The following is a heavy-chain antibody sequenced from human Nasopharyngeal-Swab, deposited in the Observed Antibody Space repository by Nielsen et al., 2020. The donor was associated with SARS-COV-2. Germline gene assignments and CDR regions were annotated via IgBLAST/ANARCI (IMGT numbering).Heavy chain of an antibody. CDR3: ARPTYYYDSSGPRAGYFDY. V-gene: IGHV5-51*01. CDR2: IYPGDSDT. J-gene: IGHJ4*02. D-gene: IGHD3-22*01. Sequence: GESLKISCKGSGSSFSSYWIGWVRQMPGKGLEWMGIIYPGDSDTRYSPSFQGQVTISADKSISTAYLQWSSLKASDTAMYYCARPTYYYDSSGPRAGYFDYWGRGTLVTVSS. CDR1: GSSFSSYW.